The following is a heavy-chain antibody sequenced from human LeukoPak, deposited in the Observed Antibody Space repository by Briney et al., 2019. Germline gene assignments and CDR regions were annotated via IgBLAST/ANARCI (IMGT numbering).Heavy chain of an antibody. J-gene: IGHJ4*02. CDR2: ISSSSSTV. CDR1: GLTISSYS. D-gene: IGHD3-10*01. CDR3: ARALWFGETFPAY. V-gene: IGHV3-48*01. Sequence: GGSLRLSCAASGLTISSYSMNWVRQAPGKGLQWVSYISSSSSTVYYADSVKGRFTISRDNAKNSLYLQMNSLRAEDTAVYYCARALWFGETFPAYWGQGTLVTVSS.